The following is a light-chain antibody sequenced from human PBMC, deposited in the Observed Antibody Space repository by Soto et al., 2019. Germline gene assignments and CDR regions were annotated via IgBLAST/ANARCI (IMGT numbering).Light chain of an antibody. V-gene: IGKV3-20*01. Sequence: EIVSTQSPGTLSSSPGERATLSCRASRSFASSYLAWYQHKPGQAPRLLIYAASIRATGVPDRFSGSGSGTDFTLTISRREPEDSAVYYCQQYGASPPYTFGQGTKVDIK. J-gene: IGKJ2*01. CDR3: QQYGASPPYT. CDR1: RSFASSY. CDR2: AAS.